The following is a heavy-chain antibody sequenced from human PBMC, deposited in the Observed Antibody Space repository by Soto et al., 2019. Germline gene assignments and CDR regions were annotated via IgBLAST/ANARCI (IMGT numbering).Heavy chain of an antibody. V-gene: IGHV4-59*01. CDR1: GGSISNYY. J-gene: IGHJ4*02. Sequence: SETLSLTCTVSGGSISNYYWNWIRQSPGKGLEWIGCIYSSGSTHYNPSLQNRVTISIDTSKNQVSLKVNSVTAADTAVYYCARDHPHSYGVYYFDYWGQGTPVTVSS. D-gene: IGHD5-18*01. CDR3: ARDHPHSYGVYYFDY. CDR2: IYSSGST.